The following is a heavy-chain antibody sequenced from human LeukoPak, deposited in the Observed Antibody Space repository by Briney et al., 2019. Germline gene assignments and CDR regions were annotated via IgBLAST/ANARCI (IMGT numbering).Heavy chain of an antibody. V-gene: IGHV3-73*01. Sequence: GGSLKLSCAASGFTFSGSAMPWVRQASGKGLEWIGRIRSKVNNYATAYAASLKGRFTISRDDSKNTAYLQMNRLKIEDTAVYYCATVAVDGSWFDPWGQGTLVTVSS. CDR3: ATVAVDGSWFDP. J-gene: IGHJ5*02. D-gene: IGHD2-15*01. CDR2: IRSKVNNYAT. CDR1: GFTFSGSA.